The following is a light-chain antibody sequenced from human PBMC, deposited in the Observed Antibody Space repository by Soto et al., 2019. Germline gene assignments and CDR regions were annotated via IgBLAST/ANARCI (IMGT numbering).Light chain of an antibody. CDR3: QQRNPLT. V-gene: IGKV3-11*01. J-gene: IGKJ4*01. CDR1: QSIGTY. CDR2: DAS. Sequence: EIVLTQSPATLSLSPGERATLSCRASQSIGTYLAWYQQKPGQAPRLLIYDASNRATGIPARFTGGGSGTDFTLTITSLEPEDCAVYYCQQRNPLTFGGGTKVEIK.